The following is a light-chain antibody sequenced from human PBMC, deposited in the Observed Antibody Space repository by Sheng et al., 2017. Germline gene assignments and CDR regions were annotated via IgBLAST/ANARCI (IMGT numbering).Light chain of an antibody. CDR3: LQDYNYPRT. Sequence: EIVLTQSPGTMSLFPGERATLSCRASQYISGSYLSWYQQRPGQAPRLLIYAAYSRATGVPDRFGGSGSGTEFTLTISSLQPEDFATYYCLQDYNYPRTFGQGTKVEIK. CDR1: QYISGSY. J-gene: IGKJ1*01. V-gene: IGKV3D-7*01. CDR2: AAY.